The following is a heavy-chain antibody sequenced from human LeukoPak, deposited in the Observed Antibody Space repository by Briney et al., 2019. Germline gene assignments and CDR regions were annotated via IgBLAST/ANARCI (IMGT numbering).Heavy chain of an antibody. V-gene: IGHV3-7*01. CDR3: ARARVRGVPGAFDI. D-gene: IGHD3-10*01. CDR1: GFTFSSYW. Sequence: GGSLRLSCAASGFTFSSYWMSWVRQAPGKGLEWVANIKQDGSEKYYVDSAKGRFTISRDNAKNSLYLQMNSLRAEDTAVYYCARARVRGVPGAFDIWGQGTMVTVSS. CDR2: IKQDGSEK. J-gene: IGHJ3*02.